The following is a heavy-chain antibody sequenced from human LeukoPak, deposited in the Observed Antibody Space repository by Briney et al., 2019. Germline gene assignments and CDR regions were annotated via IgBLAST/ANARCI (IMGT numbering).Heavy chain of an antibody. CDR1: GGSISSYY. CDR3: ARLSFLSESGYSSSWSYYYYYYMDV. Sequence: SETLSLTCTVSGGSISSYYWSWIRQSPGKGLEWIGYIYYSGSTNYNPSLKSRVTISVDTSKNQFSLKLSSVTAADTAVYYCARLSFLSESGYSSSWSYYYYYYMDVWGKGTTVTVSS. CDR2: IYYSGST. D-gene: IGHD6-13*01. V-gene: IGHV4-59*01. J-gene: IGHJ6*03.